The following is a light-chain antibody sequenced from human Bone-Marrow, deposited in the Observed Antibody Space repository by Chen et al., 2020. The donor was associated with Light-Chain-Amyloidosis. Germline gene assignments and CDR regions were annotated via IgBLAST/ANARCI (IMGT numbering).Light chain of an antibody. CDR2: DVS. Sequence: QSALTQPRSVSGSPGQSVTISCPGTSRDVGGYDSVSWYQQYPGKAPKLIIYDVSKRPSGVPDRFSASKSGNTASLTISGLQAEDEADYYCCSYAGIYWVFGGGTKLTVL. CDR3: CSYAGIYWV. CDR1: SRDVGGYDS. V-gene: IGLV2-11*01. J-gene: IGLJ3*02.